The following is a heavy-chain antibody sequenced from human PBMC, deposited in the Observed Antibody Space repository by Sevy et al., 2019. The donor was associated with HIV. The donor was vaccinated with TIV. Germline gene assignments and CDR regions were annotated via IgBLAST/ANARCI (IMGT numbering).Heavy chain of an antibody. V-gene: IGHV1-18*01. J-gene: IGHJ3*01. Sequence: GESLKISCKASGYTFTSYGISWVRQAPGQGLEWMGWISAYNGNTNYAQKLQGRVTMSTDTSTSTAYMVLRSLRSDDTAAYYCARDGVGRRRSRCDRIDAFDLWGQGTMVTVSS. CDR2: ISAYNGNT. CDR1: GYTFTSYG. D-gene: IGHD6-13*01. CDR3: ARDGVGRRRSRCDRIDAFDL.